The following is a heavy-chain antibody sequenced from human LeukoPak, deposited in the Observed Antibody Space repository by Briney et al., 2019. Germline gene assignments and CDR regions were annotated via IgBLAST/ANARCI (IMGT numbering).Heavy chain of an antibody. CDR1: GFTFSNYN. CDR2: ISSSSSYI. V-gene: IGHV3-21*01. Sequence: GGSLRLSCAVSGFTFSNYNMNWVRQAPGKGLEWVSSISSSSSYIYYADSVKGRFTISRDNAKNSLYLQMNSLRAEDTAVYYCARGAPYCSGANCMYYFDYWGQGTLVTVSS. CDR3: ARGAPYCSGANCMYYFDY. D-gene: IGHD2-15*01. J-gene: IGHJ4*02.